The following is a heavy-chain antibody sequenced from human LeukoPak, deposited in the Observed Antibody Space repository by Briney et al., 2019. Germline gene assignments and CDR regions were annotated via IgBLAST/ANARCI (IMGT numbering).Heavy chain of an antibody. CDR2: MNPNSGNT. J-gene: IGHJ4*02. Sequence: ASVKVSCKASGYTFTRYDINWVRQATGQGLEWMGWMNPNSGNTGYAQKFQGRVTMTRNTSISTAYMELSSLRSEDTAVYYCARLGVIVATLNFDYWGQGTLVTVSS. CDR1: GYTFTRYD. CDR3: ARLGVIVATLNFDY. V-gene: IGHV1-8*01. D-gene: IGHD3-22*01.